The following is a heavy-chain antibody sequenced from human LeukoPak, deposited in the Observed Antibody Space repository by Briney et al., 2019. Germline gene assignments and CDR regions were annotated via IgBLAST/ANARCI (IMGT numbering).Heavy chain of an antibody. J-gene: IGHJ5*02. V-gene: IGHV5-51*01. CDR1: GYSFTSYW. CDR3: ASSESPYTYGLGWFDP. CDR2: IYPGDSDT. D-gene: IGHD5-18*01. Sequence: GESLKISCKGSGYSFTSYWIGWVRQMPGKGLEWMGIIYPGDSDTRYSPSFQGQVTISADKSISTAYLQWSSLKASDTAMYYCASSESPYTYGLGWFDPWGQGTLVTVSS.